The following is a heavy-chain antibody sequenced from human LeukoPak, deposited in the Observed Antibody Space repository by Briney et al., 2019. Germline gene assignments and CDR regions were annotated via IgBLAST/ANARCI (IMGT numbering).Heavy chain of an antibody. CDR2: IKSKIDGGTT. CDR3: TTDLYGGNQFDY. CDR1: GFTFSNAW. Sequence: GGSLRLSCAASGFTFSNAWMSWVRQAPGKGLEWVGHIKSKIDGGTTDYAAPVKGRFTISRDDSKNTLYLQMNSLKTEDTAVYYCTTDLYGGNQFDYWGQGTLVTVSS. V-gene: IGHV3-15*01. D-gene: IGHD4-23*01. J-gene: IGHJ4*02.